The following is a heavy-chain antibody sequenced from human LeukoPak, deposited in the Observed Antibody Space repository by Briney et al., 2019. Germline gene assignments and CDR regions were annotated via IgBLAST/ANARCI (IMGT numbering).Heavy chain of an antibody. Sequence: KPSETLSLTCAVYGGSFSGYYWSWIRQPPGKGLEWIGSIYYSGSTYYNPSLKSRVTISVDTSKNQFSLRLSSVTAADTAVYYCARRSSGAGRTSPFDYWGQGTLVTVSS. D-gene: IGHD1-1*01. CDR3: ARRSSGAGRTSPFDY. J-gene: IGHJ4*02. CDR1: GGSFSGYY. V-gene: IGHV4-34*01. CDR2: IYYSGST.